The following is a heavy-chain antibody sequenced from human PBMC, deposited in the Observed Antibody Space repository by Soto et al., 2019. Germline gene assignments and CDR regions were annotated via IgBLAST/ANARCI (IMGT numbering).Heavy chain of an antibody. CDR2: IIPIFGTA. V-gene: IGHV1-69*13. Sequence: SVKVSCKASGGTFSSYAISWVRQAPGQGLEWMGGIIPIFGTANYAQKFQGRVTITADESTSTAYMELSSLRSEDTAVYYCASSNYYDSSGYYPGEDYFDYWGQGTLVTVSS. D-gene: IGHD3-22*01. J-gene: IGHJ4*02. CDR3: ASSNYYDSSGYYPGEDYFDY. CDR1: GGTFSSYA.